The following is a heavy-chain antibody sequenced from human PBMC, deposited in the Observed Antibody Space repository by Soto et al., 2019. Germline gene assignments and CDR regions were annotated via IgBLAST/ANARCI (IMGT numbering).Heavy chain of an antibody. V-gene: IGHV4-4*02. CDR2: IYYSGST. CDR3: AKGGSGSYSNAFDI. J-gene: IGHJ3*02. Sequence: SETLSLTCAVSGGSISSSNWWSWVRQPPGKGLEWIGGIYYSGSTYYNPSLKSRVTIFVDTSKNQFSLKLSSVTAADTAVYYCAKGGSGSYSNAFDIWGQGTMVTVSS. D-gene: IGHD3-10*01. CDR1: GGSISSSNW.